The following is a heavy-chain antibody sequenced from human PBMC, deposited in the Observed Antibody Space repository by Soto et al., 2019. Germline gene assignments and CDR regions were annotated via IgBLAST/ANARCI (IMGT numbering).Heavy chain of an antibody. CDR3: AKYDTSYYYDSSGYFYYYYGMDV. V-gene: IGHV3-23*01. CDR2: ISGSGGST. D-gene: IGHD3-22*01. J-gene: IGHJ6*02. Sequence: LELVSAISGSGGSTYYADSVKGRFTISRDNSKNTLYLQMNSLRAEDTAVYYCAKYDTSYYYDSSGYFYYYYGMDVWGQGTTVTVSS.